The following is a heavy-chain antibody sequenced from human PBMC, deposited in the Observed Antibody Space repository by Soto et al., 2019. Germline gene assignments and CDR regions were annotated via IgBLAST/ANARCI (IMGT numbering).Heavy chain of an antibody. V-gene: IGHV3-21*04. Sequence: GSLRLSGAASGLNFEKCSMNWVRQPPWKGPEWLASISPSSTYIRYADSVKGRFTISRDNARNSLSLQMMNLRADDTAIYYCATDTGDIEVVPATTWGPGTMITVSS. D-gene: IGHD2-15*01. CDR3: ATDTGDIEVVPATT. CDR1: GLNFEKCS. J-gene: IGHJ4*02. CDR2: ISPSSTYI.